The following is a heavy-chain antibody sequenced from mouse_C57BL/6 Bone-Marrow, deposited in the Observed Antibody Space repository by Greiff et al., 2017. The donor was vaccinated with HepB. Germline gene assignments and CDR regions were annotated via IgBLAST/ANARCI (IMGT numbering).Heavy chain of an antibody. V-gene: IGHV1-19*01. D-gene: IGHD1-1*01. CDR2: INPYNGGT. CDR3: AREDYYGFDY. CDR1: GYTFTDYY. Sequence: EVKLVESGPVLVKPGASVKMSCKASGYTFTDYYMNWVKQSHGKSLEWIGVINPYNGGTSYNQKFKGKATLTVDKSSSTAYMELNSLTSEDSAVYYCAREDYYGFDYWGQGTTLTVSS. J-gene: IGHJ2*01.